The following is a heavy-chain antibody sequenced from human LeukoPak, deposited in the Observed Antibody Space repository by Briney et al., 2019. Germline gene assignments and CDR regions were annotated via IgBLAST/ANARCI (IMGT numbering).Heavy chain of an antibody. V-gene: IGHV3-21*01. Sequence: PGGSLRLSCAASGFTFSSYSMNWVRQAPGKGLEWVSSTSSSSSYIYYADSVKGRFTISRDNAKNSLYLQMNSLRAEDTAVYYCAREGGGYDALYDYWGQGTLVTVSS. CDR3: AREGGGYDALYDY. CDR2: TSSSSSYI. J-gene: IGHJ4*02. D-gene: IGHD5-12*01. CDR1: GFTFSSYS.